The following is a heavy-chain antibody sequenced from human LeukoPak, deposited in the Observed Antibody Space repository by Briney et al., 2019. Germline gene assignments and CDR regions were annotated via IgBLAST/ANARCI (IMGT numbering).Heavy chain of an antibody. CDR2: IWYDGSNK. V-gene: IGHV3-33*08. Sequence: GGCLRLSCAASGFTFSSYAMSWVRRAPGKGLEWVAVIWYDGSNKYYTDSVKGRFTISRDNSKNTLYLQMNSLRAEDTAVYYCARSREGYFDYWGQGTLVTVSS. CDR1: GFTFSSYA. J-gene: IGHJ4*02. CDR3: ARSREGYFDY.